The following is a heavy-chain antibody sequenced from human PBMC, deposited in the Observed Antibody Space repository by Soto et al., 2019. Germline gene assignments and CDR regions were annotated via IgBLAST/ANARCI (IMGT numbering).Heavy chain of an antibody. J-gene: IGHJ4*02. D-gene: IGHD1-26*01. V-gene: IGHV3-23*01. Sequence: EVQLLESGGGLAQAGGSLRLSCAASGFNFRIYAMNWDRQAPGKGLEWVSVMIGDGTSWDYADSVRGRFTISRDNSKNTLYLQMNSLRAEDTAVYYCAKDLRPDGRYDLDYWGQGTLVTVSS. CDR1: GFNFRIYA. CDR3: AKDLRPDGRYDLDY. CDR2: MIGDGTSW.